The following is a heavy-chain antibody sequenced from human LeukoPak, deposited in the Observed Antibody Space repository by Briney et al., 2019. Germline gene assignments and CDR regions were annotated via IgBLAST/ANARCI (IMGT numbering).Heavy chain of an antibody. V-gene: IGHV2-5*02. CDR2: IYWDDDK. CDR3: AHMIYSNSYFDY. CDR1: GFSLSTSGVG. J-gene: IGHJ4*02. Sequence: SGPTLVKPTQTLTLNCTFSGFSLSTSGVGVGWIRQPPGSALEWLALIYWDDDKRYSPSMKSRLTITKDTSRNQVVLTMTNMDPVDTATYYCAHMIYSNSYFDYWGQGTLVTVSS. D-gene: IGHD4-11*01.